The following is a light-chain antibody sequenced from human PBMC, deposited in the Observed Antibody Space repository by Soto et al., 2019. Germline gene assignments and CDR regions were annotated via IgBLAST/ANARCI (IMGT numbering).Light chain of an antibody. CDR1: QSVSSY. Sequence: EIVLTQSPATLSLSPGERATLSCRASQSVSSYLVWYQQKPGQAPRLLIYDASNRATGIPARFSGSGSGTDFTLTISRLEPEEFAVYYCQQRSNWPPWTFGQGTKVEIK. J-gene: IGKJ1*01. V-gene: IGKV3-11*01. CDR2: DAS. CDR3: QQRSNWPPWT.